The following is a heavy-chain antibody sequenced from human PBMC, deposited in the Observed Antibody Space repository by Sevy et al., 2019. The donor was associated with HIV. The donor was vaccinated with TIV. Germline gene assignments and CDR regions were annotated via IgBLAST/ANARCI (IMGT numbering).Heavy chain of an antibody. CDR1: GFTFSDYY. Sequence: GGSLRLSCAASGFTFSDYYMSWIRQAPGKGLEGVSYISSSGSTIYYADSVKGRFTISRDNAKNSLYLQMNSLRAEDTAVYYCARSNQSPSSSWYDYWGQGTLVTVSS. CDR2: ISSSGSTI. V-gene: IGHV3-11*01. CDR3: ARSNQSPSSSWYDY. J-gene: IGHJ4*02. D-gene: IGHD6-13*01.